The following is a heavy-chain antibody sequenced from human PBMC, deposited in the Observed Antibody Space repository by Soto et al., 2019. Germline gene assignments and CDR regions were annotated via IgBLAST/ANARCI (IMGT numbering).Heavy chain of an antibody. CDR3: ARLQLDDYIWVSYRSNVPTLFDY. CDR1: GGSISSYY. D-gene: IGHD3-16*02. V-gene: IGHV4-59*08. J-gene: IGHJ4*02. CDR2: IYYSGST. Sequence: SETLSLTCTVSGGSISSYYWSWIRQPPGKGLEWIGYIYYSGSTNYNPSLKSRVTISVDTSKNQFSLKLSSVTAADTAVYYCARLQLDDYIWVSYRSNVPTLFDYWGQGTLVTVSS.